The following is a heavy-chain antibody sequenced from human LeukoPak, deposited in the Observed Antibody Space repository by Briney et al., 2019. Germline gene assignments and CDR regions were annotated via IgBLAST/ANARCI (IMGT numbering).Heavy chain of an antibody. CDR1: GFTFSSYG. Sequence: GGSLRLSCAASGFTFSSYGMHRVRQAPGKGLEWVAVIWYDGSNKYYADSVKGRFTISRDNSKNTLYLQMNSLRAEDTAVYYCARGGSYDILTGYSATLDYWGQGTLVTVSS. V-gene: IGHV3-33*01. CDR2: IWYDGSNK. CDR3: ARGGSYDILTGYSATLDY. J-gene: IGHJ4*02. D-gene: IGHD3-9*01.